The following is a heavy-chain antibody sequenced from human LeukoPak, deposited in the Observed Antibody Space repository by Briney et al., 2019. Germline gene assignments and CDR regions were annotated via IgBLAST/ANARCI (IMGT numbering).Heavy chain of an antibody. V-gene: IGHV4-61*02. CDR1: RGSISSGSYY. Sequence: PSETLSLTCTVSRGSISSGSYYWSWIRQPAGKGLEWIGRIYSNGTTNYNPSLKSRVTISVDTSKNHFSLKVSSVTAADTAVCYCARGRGRDVSFYYGMDVWGQGTTVTVSS. CDR2: IYSNGTT. J-gene: IGHJ6*02. CDR3: ARGRGRDVSFYYGMDV. D-gene: IGHD3-10*01.